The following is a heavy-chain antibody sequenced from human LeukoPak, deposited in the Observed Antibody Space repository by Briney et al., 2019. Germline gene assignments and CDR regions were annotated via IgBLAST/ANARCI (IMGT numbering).Heavy chain of an antibody. CDR2: INQGGSEK. CDR3: ARARTTIDNYYYMDV. CDR1: GFTFRSYW. Sequence: GGSLRLSCAASGFTFRSYWMSWVRQAPGKGLEWVANINQGGSEKYYVDSVKGRFTISRDNAKNSLYLQMKSLRAEDTALYYCARARTTIDNYYYMDVWGKGTTVTVSS. D-gene: IGHD3-22*01. J-gene: IGHJ6*03. V-gene: IGHV3-7*03.